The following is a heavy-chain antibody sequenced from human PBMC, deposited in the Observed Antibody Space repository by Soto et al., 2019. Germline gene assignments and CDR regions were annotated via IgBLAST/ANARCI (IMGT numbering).Heavy chain of an antibody. CDR2: IYHSETT. J-gene: IGHJ4*01. V-gene: IGHV4-30-2*01. Sequence: SETLSLTCAVSGASISSGGYSWSWIRQPPGKGLEWIGYIYHSETTSYNPSLKSRVTISVDKSTNQFSLKLSSVTAADTAVYYCAREGCSGGSCFYDYWGHGILVTVSS. CDR1: GASISSGGYS. CDR3: AREGCSGGSCFYDY. D-gene: IGHD2-15*01.